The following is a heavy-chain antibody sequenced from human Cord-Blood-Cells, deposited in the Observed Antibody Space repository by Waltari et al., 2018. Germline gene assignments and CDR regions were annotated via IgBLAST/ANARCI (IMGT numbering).Heavy chain of an antibody. J-gene: IGHJ4*02. CDR1: GGTISSYA. V-gene: IGHV1-69*01. D-gene: IGHD6-6*01. CDR2: IIPIFGTA. CDR3: ARGRSSIAARYYFDY. Sequence: QVQQVQSGAEVKKTGPAAKVYCNAAGGTISSYASSQVRQAPGQGLEWMGGIIPIFGTANSAQTCQGRVTITADESASTAYMGLRSLRSEDTAVYYCARGRSSIAARYYFDYWGQGTLVTVSS.